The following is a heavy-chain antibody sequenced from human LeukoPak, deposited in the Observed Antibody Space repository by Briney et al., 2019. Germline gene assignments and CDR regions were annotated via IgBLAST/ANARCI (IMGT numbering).Heavy chain of an antibody. D-gene: IGHD4-17*01. J-gene: IGHJ5*02. V-gene: IGHV3-48*03. CDR3: ARVKTTVTS. CDR2: ISSSGSTI. CDR1: GFTFSSYE. Sequence: GGSLRLSCVASGFTFSSYEMNWVRQAPGKGLEWVSYISSSGSTIYYADSVKGRFTISRDNAKNSLYLQMNSLRAEDTAVYYCARVKTTVTSWGQGTLVTVSS.